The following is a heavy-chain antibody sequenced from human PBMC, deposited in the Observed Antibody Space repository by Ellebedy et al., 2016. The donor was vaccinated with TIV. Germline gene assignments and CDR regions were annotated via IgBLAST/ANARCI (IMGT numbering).Heavy chain of an antibody. CDR1: GFTFSSYA. D-gene: IGHD3-10*01. V-gene: IGHV3-23*01. Sequence: GESLKISXAASGFTFSSYAMSWVRQAPGKGLEWVSAISGSGGSTYYADSVKGRFTISRDNSKNTLYLQMNSLRAEDTAVYYCAKVEPPYYYGLYYYYYYGMDVWGQGTTVTVSS. CDR3: AKVEPPYYYGLYYYYYYGMDV. CDR2: ISGSGGST. J-gene: IGHJ6*02.